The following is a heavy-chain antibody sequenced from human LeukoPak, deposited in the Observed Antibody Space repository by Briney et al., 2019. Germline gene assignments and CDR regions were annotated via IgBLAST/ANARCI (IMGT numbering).Heavy chain of an antibody. CDR1: GFSFSRYW. CDR2: IKPDGREK. CDR3: ASSQWASVANNY. V-gene: IGHV3-7*01. J-gene: IGHJ4*02. D-gene: IGHD6-19*01. Sequence: GGSLRLSCAASGFSFSRYWMSRVRQAPGKGLEWVANIKPDGREKYYLDSVKGRFTISRDNAKNSLYLQMNSLRAEDTAVYYCASSQWASVANNYWGQGTLVTVSS.